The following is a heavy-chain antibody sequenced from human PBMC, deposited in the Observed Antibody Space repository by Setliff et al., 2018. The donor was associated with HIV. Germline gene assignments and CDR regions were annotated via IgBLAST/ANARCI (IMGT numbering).Heavy chain of an antibody. CDR2: IVVGRGNT. Sequence: SAKVSCKASGFTFTDSAVQWARQTRGQRLEWIGWIVVGRGNTNYAQQFQGRVTITRDMSTSTAYMELSSLRSEDTAVYYCVADPSISMVRGLILGSTFDIWGQGTMVTVSS. J-gene: IGHJ3*02. CDR1: GFTFTDSA. D-gene: IGHD3-10*01. V-gene: IGHV1-58*01. CDR3: VADPSISMVRGLILGSTFDI.